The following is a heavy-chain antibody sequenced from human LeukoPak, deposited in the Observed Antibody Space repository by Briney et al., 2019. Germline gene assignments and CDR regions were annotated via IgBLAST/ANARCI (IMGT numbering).Heavy chain of an antibody. J-gene: IGHJ4*02. CDR1: GFTFSSYE. V-gene: IGHV3-48*03. CDR2: ISSSGNTM. CDR3: ARAFDY. Sequence: GGSLRLSCAASGFTFSSYEMNWARQAPGKGLEWVSYISSSGNTMYYADSVKGRFTISRDNAKNSLYLQMNSLRDEDAAVYYCARAFDYWGQGTLVAVSS.